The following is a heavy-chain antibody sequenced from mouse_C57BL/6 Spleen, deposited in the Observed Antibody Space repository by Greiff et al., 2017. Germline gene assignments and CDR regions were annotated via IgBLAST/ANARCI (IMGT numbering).Heavy chain of an antibody. V-gene: IGHV3-6*01. CDR2: ISYDGSN. D-gene: IGHD1-1*01. CDR3: AREGDYGSFYYFDY. J-gene: IGHJ2*01. Sequence: EVQLQESGPGLVKPSQSLSLTCSVTGYSITSGYYWNWIRQFPGNKLEWMGYISYDGSNNYNPSLKNRISITRDTSKNQFFLKLNSVTTEDTATYYCAREGDYGSFYYFDYWGQGTTLTVSS. CDR1: GYSITSGYY.